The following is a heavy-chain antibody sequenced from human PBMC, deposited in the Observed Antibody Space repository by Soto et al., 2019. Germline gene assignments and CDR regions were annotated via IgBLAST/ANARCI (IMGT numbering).Heavy chain of an antibody. Sequence: ASVKVSCKASGYSLIDYYTHWVRQAPGQGLEWLGRISPKSGTMNYAQKFQGRVTLTWDASLNTAYMELSSLRSDDTALYYCARPPGYIRDWYYFDSWGQGTPVTVSS. CDR1: GYSLIDYY. V-gene: IGHV1-2*02. CDR2: ISPKSGTM. D-gene: IGHD6-19*01. J-gene: IGHJ4*02. CDR3: ARPPGYIRDWYYFDS.